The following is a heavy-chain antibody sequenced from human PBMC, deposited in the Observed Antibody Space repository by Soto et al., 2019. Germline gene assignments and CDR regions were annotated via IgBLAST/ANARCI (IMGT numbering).Heavy chain of an antibody. Sequence: SETLSLTCTVSGGPISSYYWSWIRQPAGKGLEWIGRIYTSGSTNYNPSLKSRVTMSVDTSKNQFSLKLSSVTAADTAVYYCARTPPRRSSVGHFDYCAQGTRVTASS. V-gene: IGHV4-4*07. J-gene: IGHJ4*02. CDR2: IYTSGST. CDR1: GGPISSYY. CDR3: ARTPPRRSSVGHFDY. D-gene: IGHD6-25*01.